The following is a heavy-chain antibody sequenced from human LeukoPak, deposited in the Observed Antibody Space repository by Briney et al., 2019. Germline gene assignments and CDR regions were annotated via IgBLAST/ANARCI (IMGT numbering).Heavy chain of an antibody. D-gene: IGHD3-10*01. J-gene: IGHJ6*03. CDR3: ARGRKQGGSGSSDYYYYMDV. Sequence: SETLSLTCAVYGGSFSGYYWSWIRQPPGKGLEWIGEINHSGSTNYNPSLKSRVTISVDTSKNQFSLKLSSVTAADTAVYYCARGRKQGGSGSSDYYYYMDVWGKGTTVTVSS. V-gene: IGHV4-34*01. CDR1: GGSFSGYY. CDR2: INHSGST.